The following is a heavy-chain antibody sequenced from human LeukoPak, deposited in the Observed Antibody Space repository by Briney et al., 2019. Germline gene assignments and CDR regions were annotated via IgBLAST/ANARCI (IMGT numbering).Heavy chain of an antibody. CDR3: AREGGSGWRYYFDY. Sequence: GGSLRLSCAASGFTVSSNYMSWVRQAPGKGLEWVSVIYSGGSTYYADSVKGRFTISRDNSKNTLYLQMNSLRAEDTAVYYCAREGGSGWRYYFDYWGQGTLVTVSS. J-gene: IGHJ4*02. V-gene: IGHV3-66*01. CDR1: GFTVSSNY. D-gene: IGHD6-19*01. CDR2: IYSGGST.